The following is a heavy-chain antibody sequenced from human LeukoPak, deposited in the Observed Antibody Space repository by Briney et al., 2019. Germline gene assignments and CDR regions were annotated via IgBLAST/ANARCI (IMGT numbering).Heavy chain of an antibody. CDR3: ARRVARYYVDY. J-gene: IGHJ4*02. CDR1: GFTFRSYG. Sequence: PGRSLRLSCAASGFTFRSYGMHWVRQAPGKGLEWLAVIWYDGSNKYYSDSVKGRFTISRDNSKNTLYLQMNSLSAEDTAVYYCARRVARYYVDYWGQGTLVTVSS. CDR2: IWYDGSNK. V-gene: IGHV3-33*01.